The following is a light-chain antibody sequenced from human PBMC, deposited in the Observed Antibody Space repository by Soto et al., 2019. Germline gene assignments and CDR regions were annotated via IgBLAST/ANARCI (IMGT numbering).Light chain of an antibody. V-gene: IGLV2-11*01. CDR3: CSYAGSFTFV. CDR2: DVS. CDR1: SSDVGGYNY. Sequence: QSALTQPRSVSGSPGQSVTISCTGTSSDVGGYNYVSWYQQHPGKAPKLMIYDVSQWPSGVPDRFSGSKSGNTASLTISGLQAEDEADYYCCSYAGSFTFVFGGGTKLTVL. J-gene: IGLJ2*01.